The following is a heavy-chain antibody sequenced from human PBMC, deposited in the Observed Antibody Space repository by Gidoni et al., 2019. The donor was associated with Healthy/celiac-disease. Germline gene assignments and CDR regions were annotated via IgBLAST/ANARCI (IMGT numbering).Heavy chain of an antibody. V-gene: IGHV3-53*01. CDR2: IYRGGST. D-gene: IGHD6-19*01. CDR3: VREAGPPMAGFDY. CDR1: GFTVSDNY. J-gene: IGHJ4*02. Sequence: EVQLVESGGGLIQPGGSLRLSCAASGFTVSDNYMNWVRQAPGKGLEWVSVIYRGGSTYYADSVEGRFTISRDNSKNTLYLQMNSLRADDTAVYYCVREAGPPMAGFDYWGQGALVTVSS.